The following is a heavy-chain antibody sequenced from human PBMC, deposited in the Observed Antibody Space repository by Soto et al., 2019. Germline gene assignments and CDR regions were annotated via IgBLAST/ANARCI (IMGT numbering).Heavy chain of an antibody. J-gene: IGHJ4*02. CDR2: ISINSDYI. CDR1: GFIFSSYS. CDR3: ATGPTVGQRGDQLDQ. V-gene: IGHV3-21*01. Sequence: EVQLVESGGGLVKPGESLRLTCAASGFIFSSYSMNWVRQAPGKGLEWVSSISINSDYIYYADSVKGRFTVSRDNAKNLLFQQMNSLRGDDTSVYFCATGPTVGQRGDQLDQWGQGTLVTVSS. D-gene: IGHD2-8*02.